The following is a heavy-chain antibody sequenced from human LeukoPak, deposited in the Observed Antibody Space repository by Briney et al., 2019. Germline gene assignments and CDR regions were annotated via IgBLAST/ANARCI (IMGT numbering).Heavy chain of an antibody. CDR3: ARDPHSLDY. CDR1: GFTFSSYS. CDR2: IRSSGSPI. Sequence: HPGGSLRLSCAASGFTFSSYSMNWVRQAPGKGLEWVAYIRSSGSPIYYADSVKGRFTISRDNARNSLYLQMNSLRDEDTAVYYCARDPHSLDYWGPGTLVTVSS. J-gene: IGHJ4*02. V-gene: IGHV3-48*02.